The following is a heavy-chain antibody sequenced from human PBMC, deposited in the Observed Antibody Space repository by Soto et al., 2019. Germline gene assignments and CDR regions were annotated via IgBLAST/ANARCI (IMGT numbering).Heavy chain of an antibody. J-gene: IGHJ6*02. CDR1: GFTFSSYG. CDR2: IWYDGSNK. CDR3: ARDPGVAVAGTEYYYYGMDV. Sequence: GGSLRLSCAASGFTFSSYGMHWVRQAPGKGLEWVAVIWYDGSNKYYADSVKGRFTISRDNSKNTLYLQMNSLRAEDTAVYYCARDPGVAVAGTEYYYYGMDVWGQGTTVTVSS. V-gene: IGHV3-33*01. D-gene: IGHD6-19*01.